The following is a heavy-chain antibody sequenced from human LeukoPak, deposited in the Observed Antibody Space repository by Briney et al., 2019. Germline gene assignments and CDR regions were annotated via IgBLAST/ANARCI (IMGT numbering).Heavy chain of an antibody. J-gene: IGHJ4*02. D-gene: IGHD1-7*01. Sequence: GGSLRLSCAASGFTFSSYGMHWVRQAPGKGLEWVAVISYDGSNKYYADSVKGRFTISRDNSKNTLYLQMNSLRAEDTAVYYCARVVLTGTTRGSYQDYWGQGTLVTVSS. CDR3: ARVVLTGTTRGSYQDY. CDR2: ISYDGSNK. CDR1: GFTFSSYG. V-gene: IGHV3-30*03.